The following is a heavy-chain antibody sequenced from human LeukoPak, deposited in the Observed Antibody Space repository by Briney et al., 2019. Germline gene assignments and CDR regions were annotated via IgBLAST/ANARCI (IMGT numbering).Heavy chain of an antibody. CDR2: INAGNGNT. CDR1: GYTFTSYA. CDR3: ARDVVISQYYFDY. Sequence: ASVKVSCKASGYTFTSYAMHWVRQAPGQRLEWMGWINAGNGNTKYSQKFQGRVTITRDTSASTAYMELSSLRSEDTAVYYCARDVVISQYYFDYWGQGTLVTVSS. J-gene: IGHJ4*02. V-gene: IGHV1-3*01. D-gene: IGHD3-16*02.